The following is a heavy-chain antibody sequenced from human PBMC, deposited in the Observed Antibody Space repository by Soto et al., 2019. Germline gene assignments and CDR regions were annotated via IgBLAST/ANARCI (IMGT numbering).Heavy chain of an antibody. CDR3: ARSQGSSTSLEIYYYYYYGMDV. D-gene: IGHD2-2*01. CDR1: GGTFSSYA. J-gene: IGHJ6*02. Sequence: QVQLVQSGAEVKKPGSSVKVSCKASGGTFSSYAISWVRQAPGQGLEWMGGIIPISETTNYEQKFQGRVTITADEAKSTAYMELSSLRSEDTAVYYCARSQGSSTSLEIYYYYYYGMDVGGQGTTVTVSS. CDR2: IIPISETT. V-gene: IGHV1-69*01.